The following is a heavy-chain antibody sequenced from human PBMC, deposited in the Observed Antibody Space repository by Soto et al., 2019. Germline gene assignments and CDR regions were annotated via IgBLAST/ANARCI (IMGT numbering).Heavy chain of an antibody. Sequence: SVKGSCKASGYTFTGYYMHWVRQAPVQGLEWMGWINPNSGGTNYAQKFQGWVTMTRDTSISTAYMELSRLRSDDTAVYYCARGDIVVVVAATRGWFDPWGQGTLVTVSS. CDR1: GYTFTGYY. CDR3: ARGDIVVVVAATRGWFDP. J-gene: IGHJ5*02. V-gene: IGHV1-2*04. CDR2: INPNSGGT. D-gene: IGHD2-15*01.